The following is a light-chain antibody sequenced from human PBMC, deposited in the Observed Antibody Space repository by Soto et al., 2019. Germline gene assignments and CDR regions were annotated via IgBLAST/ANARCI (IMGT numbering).Light chain of an antibody. CDR3: SSYTSSSTHYV. CDR2: EVS. V-gene: IGLV2-14*01. J-gene: IGLJ1*01. Sequence: QSTLTQPASVSGSAGQSITISCTGTSSDVGGYNYVSWYQQQPGKAPKLMIYEVSNRPSGVSNRFSGSKSGNTASLTISGLQAEDEADYYCSSYTSSSTHYVFGTGTKVTVL. CDR1: SSDVGGYNY.